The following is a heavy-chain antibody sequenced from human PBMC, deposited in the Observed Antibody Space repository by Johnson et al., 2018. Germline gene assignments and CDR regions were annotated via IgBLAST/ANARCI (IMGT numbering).Heavy chain of an antibody. V-gene: IGHV3-30-3*01. D-gene: IGHD1-26*01. Sequence: QVQLVQSGGGVVQPGRSLRLSCAASGFTFSSYAMHWVRQAPGKGLEWVAVISYDGSKKYYADSVKGRFTISRDNSKNTLYLQMNSLRAEDTAVYYCAGDVVGATGDDAFDIWGQGTMVTVSS. CDR2: ISYDGSKK. CDR3: AGDVVGATGDDAFDI. J-gene: IGHJ3*02. CDR1: GFTFSSYA.